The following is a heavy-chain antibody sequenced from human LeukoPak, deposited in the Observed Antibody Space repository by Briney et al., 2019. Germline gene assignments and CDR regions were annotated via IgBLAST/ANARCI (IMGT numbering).Heavy chain of an antibody. CDR1: GFTFSSYS. D-gene: IGHD6-6*01. CDR3: ARDVHPSSSSGRREHP. J-gene: IGHJ5*02. CDR2: ISSSSSYI. V-gene: IGHV3-21*01. Sequence: PGGSLRLSCAASGFTFSSYSMNCVRQAPGKGLEWVSSISSSSSYIYYADSVKGRFTISRDNAKNSLYLQMNSLRAEDTAVYYCARDVHPSSSSGRREHPWGQGTLVTVSS.